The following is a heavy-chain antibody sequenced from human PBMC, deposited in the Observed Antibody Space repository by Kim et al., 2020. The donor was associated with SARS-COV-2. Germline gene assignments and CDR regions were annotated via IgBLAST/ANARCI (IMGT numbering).Heavy chain of an antibody. D-gene: IGHD3-10*01. J-gene: IGHJ6*02. CDR1: DGSISDYY. CDR2: IDRSGRT. V-gene: IGHV4-59*01. Sequence: SETLSLTCTVSDGSISDYYWTWIRQPPGKGLEWIGYIDRSGRTNFNPSLKSRVTMSLDTSRNQFSLKLTSVTAADTAVYYCARDRGAVHYYSYGLDVWGQGATVTVSS. CDR3: ARDRGAVHYYSYGLDV.